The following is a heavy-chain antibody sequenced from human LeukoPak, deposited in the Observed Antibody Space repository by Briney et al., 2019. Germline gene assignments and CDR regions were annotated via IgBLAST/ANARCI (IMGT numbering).Heavy chain of an antibody. Sequence: SETLSLTCTVSGGSMRSSNFYWGWIRQPPGKGLEWMGNIYHSGSTYYNPSVKSRVTVSVDVSSNRFSLHLSSVTAADTAVYYCGVAAAVPEGFDYWGQGTLVTVSS. CDR3: GVAAAVPEGFDY. V-gene: IGHV4-39*07. J-gene: IGHJ4*02. CDR1: GGSMRSSNFY. D-gene: IGHD6-13*01. CDR2: IYHSGST.